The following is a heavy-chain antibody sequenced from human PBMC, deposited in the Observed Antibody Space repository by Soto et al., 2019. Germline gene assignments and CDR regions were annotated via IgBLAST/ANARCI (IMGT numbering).Heavy chain of an antibody. V-gene: IGHV1-46*01. D-gene: IGHD5-18*01. CDR1: GYTFTSYY. CDR2: INPSGGST. Sequence: GASVKVSCKASGYTFTSYYMHWVRQAPGQGLEWMGIINPSGGSTSYAQKFQGRVTMTRDTSTSTVYMELSSLRSEDTAVYYCARVRDTAMATPGWFDPWGQGTLVTVSS. CDR3: ARVRDTAMATPGWFDP. J-gene: IGHJ5*02.